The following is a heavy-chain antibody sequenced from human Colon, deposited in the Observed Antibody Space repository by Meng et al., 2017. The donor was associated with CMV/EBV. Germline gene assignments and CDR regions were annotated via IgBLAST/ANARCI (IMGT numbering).Heavy chain of an antibody. Sequence: SVKVSCKTSGGPFKGNAISWVRQAPGQGLEWMGGIIPIFGTPKYAQKFQGRVTITADESTSTTYMELSSLTSDDTAVYYCARSPLPAALNWFDPWGQGTLVTVSS. D-gene: IGHD2-2*01. V-gene: IGHV1-69*13. CDR1: GGPFKGNA. CDR3: ARSPLPAALNWFDP. CDR2: IIPIFGTP. J-gene: IGHJ5*02.